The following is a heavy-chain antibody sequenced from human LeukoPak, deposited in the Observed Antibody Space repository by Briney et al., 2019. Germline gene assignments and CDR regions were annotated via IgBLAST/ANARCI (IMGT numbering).Heavy chain of an antibody. V-gene: IGHV4-38-2*01. CDR2: IYYSGST. Sequence: SETLSLTCAVFGYSINSGYYWGWIRQPPGKGLEWIGSIYYSGSTYYNPSLKSRVTISVDTSKNQFSLKLSSVTAADTAVYYCASVPYCSSTSCYRGFLFYWGQGTLVTVSS. CDR3: ASVPYCSSTSCYRGFLFY. J-gene: IGHJ4*02. D-gene: IGHD2-2*02. CDR1: GYSINSGYY.